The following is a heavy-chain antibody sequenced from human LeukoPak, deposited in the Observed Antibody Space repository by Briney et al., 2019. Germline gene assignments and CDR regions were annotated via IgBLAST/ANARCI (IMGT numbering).Heavy chain of an antibody. CDR1: GFTFSGSA. J-gene: IGHJ4*02. CDR3: TSVYYDILTGYYHFDY. V-gene: IGHV3-73*01. CDR2: IRSKANSYAT. D-gene: IGHD3-9*01. Sequence: GGSLRLSCAASGFTFSGSAMHWVRQASGKGLEWVGRIRSKANSYATAYAASVKGRSTITRDDSKNTAYLQMNSLKTEDTAVYYCTSVYYDILTGYYHFDYWGQGTLVTVSS.